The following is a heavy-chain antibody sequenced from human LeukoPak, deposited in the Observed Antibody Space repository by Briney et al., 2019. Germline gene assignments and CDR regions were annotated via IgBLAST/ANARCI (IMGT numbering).Heavy chain of an antibody. Sequence: GGSLRLSCASSGFTFSSYAMSWVRQAPGKGLEWVSTIGGTGVRTYYADSVKGRFTISRGNSKNTLYLQINSLRAEDTAVYYCATSVGATTLLDYWGQGTLVTVSS. J-gene: IGHJ4*02. D-gene: IGHD1-26*01. CDR1: GFTFSSYA. CDR2: IGGTGVRT. V-gene: IGHV3-23*01. CDR3: ATSVGATTLLDY.